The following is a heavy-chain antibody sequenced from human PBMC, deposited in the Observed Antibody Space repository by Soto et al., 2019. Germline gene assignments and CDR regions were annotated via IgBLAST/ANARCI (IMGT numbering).Heavy chain of an antibody. CDR1: GFTVSSNY. J-gene: IGHJ3*02. D-gene: IGHD6-13*01. Sequence: GGSLRLSCAASGFTVSSNYMSWVRQAPGKGLEWVSVIYSGGSTYYADSVKGRFTISRDNSKNTLYLQMNSLRAEDTAVYYCASEGASYSSSWNAFDIWGQGTMVTVSS. CDR2: IYSGGST. V-gene: IGHV3-53*01. CDR3: ASEGASYSSSWNAFDI.